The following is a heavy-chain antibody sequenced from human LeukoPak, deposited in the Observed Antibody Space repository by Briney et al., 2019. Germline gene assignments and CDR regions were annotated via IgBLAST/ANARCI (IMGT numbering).Heavy chain of an antibody. D-gene: IGHD6-13*01. CDR1: GSTFSSYA. V-gene: IGHV3-23*01. J-gene: IGHJ4*02. CDR3: AKVGRLQLNGFDY. CDR2: ISGSGGST. Sequence: GGSLRLSCAASGSTFSSYAMSWVRQAPGKGLEWVSAISGSGGSTYYADSVKGRFTISRDNSKSTLYLQMNSLRAEDTAVYYCAKVGRLQLNGFDYWGQGTLVTVSS.